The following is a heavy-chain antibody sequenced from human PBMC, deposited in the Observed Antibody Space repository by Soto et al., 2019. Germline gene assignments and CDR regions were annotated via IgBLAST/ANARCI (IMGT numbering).Heavy chain of an antibody. D-gene: IGHD6-13*01. CDR3: ASGAVGSSSPRPFDY. Sequence: ASVEVSCKASGYTFTSYYMHWVRQAPGQGLEWMGIINPSGGSTSYAQKFQGRVTMTRDTSTSTVYMELSSLRSEDTAVYYCASGAVGSSSPRPFDYWGQGTLVTVSS. CDR1: GYTFTSYY. CDR2: INPSGGST. J-gene: IGHJ4*02. V-gene: IGHV1-46*03.